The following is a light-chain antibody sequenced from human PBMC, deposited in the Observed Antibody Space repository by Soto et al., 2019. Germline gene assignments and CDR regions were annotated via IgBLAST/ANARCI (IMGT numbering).Light chain of an antibody. CDR3: QQYGNSPPTT. CDR2: DAS. V-gene: IGKV3-20*01. Sequence: EIVLTQSPGTLSLSPGERATLSCRASQSVTRNYLAWYQQKPGQAPRLLIYDASSRATGIPDRFSGSGSGTDFTLTISRLDPEDFAVYYCQQYGNSPPTTFGQGTRLEIK. CDR1: QSVTRNY. J-gene: IGKJ5*01.